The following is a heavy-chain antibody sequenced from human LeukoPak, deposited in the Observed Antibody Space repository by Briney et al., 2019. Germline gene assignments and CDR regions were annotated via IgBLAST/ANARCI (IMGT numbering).Heavy chain of an antibody. J-gene: IGHJ4*02. CDR2: ISGSGGST. CDR3: AKSPAIGGESDY. V-gene: IGHV3-23*01. D-gene: IGHD3-16*01. Sequence: GGSLRLSCAASGFTFSSYAMSWVRQAPEKGLEWVSAISGSGGSTYYADSVKGRFTISRDNSKNTLYLQMNSLRAEDTAVYYCAKSPAIGGESDYWGQGTLVTVSS. CDR1: GFTFSSYA.